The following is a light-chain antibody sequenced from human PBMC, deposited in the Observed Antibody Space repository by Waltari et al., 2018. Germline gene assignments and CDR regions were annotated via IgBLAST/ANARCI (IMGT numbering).Light chain of an antibody. CDR3: CSYGGNYRGV. CDR1: SSDVGGYNY. Sequence: QSALPQPRSVSGSPGQSVTISCTGTSSDVGGYNYVSWYQHHPGKAPKLMIYDVTKRPSGVPDRFSGSKSGNTASLTISGLQAEDEADYYCCSYGGNYRGVFGGGTKLTVL. CDR2: DVT. V-gene: IGLV2-11*01. J-gene: IGLJ2*01.